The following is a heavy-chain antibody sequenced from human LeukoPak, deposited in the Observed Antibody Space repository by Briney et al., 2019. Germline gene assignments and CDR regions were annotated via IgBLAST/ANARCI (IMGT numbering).Heavy chain of an antibody. D-gene: IGHD3-22*01. CDR3: ARDRGYDSSGHGLYYFDY. Sequence: PSETLSLTCTVSGGSISSYYWSWIRQPPGKGLEWIGYIYYSGSTNYNPSLKSRVTISVDTPKNQFSLKLSSVTAADTAVYYCARDRGYDSSGHGLYYFDYWGQGTLVTVSS. V-gene: IGHV4-59*01. J-gene: IGHJ4*02. CDR2: IYYSGST. CDR1: GGSISSYY.